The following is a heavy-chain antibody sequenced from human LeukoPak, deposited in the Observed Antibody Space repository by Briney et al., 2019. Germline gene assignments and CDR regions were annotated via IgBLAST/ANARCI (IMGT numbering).Heavy chain of an antibody. Sequence: SETLSLTCDVSGDSGASSGSYWSGWFRQAPGKGLEWIGYISDSGSTNYNPSLKSRVTISIDTSKNQFSLKLNSVTAADTAVYYCAGYGSGSYHKAFDYWGQGTLVTVSS. V-gene: IGHV4-61*01. CDR2: ISDSGST. D-gene: IGHD3-10*01. CDR3: AGYGSGSYHKAFDY. J-gene: IGHJ4*02. CDR1: GDSGASSGSYW.